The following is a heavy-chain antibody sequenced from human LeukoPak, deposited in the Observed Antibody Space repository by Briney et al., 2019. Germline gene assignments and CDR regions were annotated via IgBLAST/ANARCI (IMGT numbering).Heavy chain of an antibody. CDR3: AKAGGLYFDSSGYFNYLDY. Sequence: GGSLRLSCAASGLTFSSYATSWVRQAPGQGLEWVSSITGRGGSTFYADSVKGRFTISRDNSKNTLYLQMNSRRAEDTAIYYCAKAGGLYFDSSGYFNYLDYWGQGTLVTVSS. CDR1: GLTFSSYA. D-gene: IGHD3-22*01. V-gene: IGHV3-23*01. CDR2: ITGRGGST. J-gene: IGHJ4*02.